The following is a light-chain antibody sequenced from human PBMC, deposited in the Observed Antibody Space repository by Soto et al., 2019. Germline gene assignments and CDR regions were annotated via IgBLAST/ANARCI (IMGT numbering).Light chain of an antibody. CDR3: WSYAGRTTTYV. J-gene: IGLJ1*01. V-gene: IGLV2-23*02. CDR1: SRDVGSYDL. CDR2: DVN. Sequence: QSALTQPASVSGSPGQSITISCTGTSRDVGSYDLVSWYQQHPGKVPKLIISDVNKRPSGVSLRCSGSKSGNTASLTNSGLQAEDEADYYCWSYAGRTTTYVVGTGTKLTVL.